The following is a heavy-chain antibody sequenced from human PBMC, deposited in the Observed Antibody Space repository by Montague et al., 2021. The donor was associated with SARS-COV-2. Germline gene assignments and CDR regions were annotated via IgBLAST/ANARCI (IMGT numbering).Heavy chain of an antibody. D-gene: IGHD2-15*01. Sequence: SETLSLTCTVSGGSISSYYWSWIRQPPGKGLEWIGYIYYSRSTNYNPSLKSRVTISADTSKNQFSLKVRSVTAADTAVYYCARRRERWSDAFDIWGQGTMVTVSS. CDR2: IYYSRST. J-gene: IGHJ3*02. V-gene: IGHV4-59*08. CDR3: ARRRERWSDAFDI. CDR1: GGSISSYY.